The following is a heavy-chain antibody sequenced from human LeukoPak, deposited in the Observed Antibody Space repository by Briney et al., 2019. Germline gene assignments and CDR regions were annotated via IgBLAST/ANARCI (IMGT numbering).Heavy chain of an antibody. V-gene: IGHV3-30*02. CDR1: GFKFNSYA. J-gene: IGHJ6*04. D-gene: IGHD3-10*02. CDR3: AELGITMIGGV. CDR2: IRFDGSDK. Sequence: GGSLRLSCAASGFKFNSYAMHWVRHTPGKGLEWVSFIRFDGSDKSYADSVKGRFTISRDNAKNSLYLQMNSLRAEDTAVYYCAELGITMIGGVWGKGTTVTISS.